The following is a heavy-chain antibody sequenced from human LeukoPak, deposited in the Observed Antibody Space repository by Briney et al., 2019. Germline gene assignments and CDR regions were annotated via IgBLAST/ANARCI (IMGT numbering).Heavy chain of an antibody. Sequence: PSETLSLTCAVSGGYMSGHYWTWIRQSPGKGLEWTAYIYSTGSTNYNPSLKSRVTISLDTPNNQFSLKLTSVSAADTAIYYCARAEDYYYMDVWGNGTTVTVSS. CDR1: GGYMSGHY. V-gene: IGHV4-59*11. CDR2: IYSTGST. J-gene: IGHJ6*03. CDR3: ARAEDYYYMDV.